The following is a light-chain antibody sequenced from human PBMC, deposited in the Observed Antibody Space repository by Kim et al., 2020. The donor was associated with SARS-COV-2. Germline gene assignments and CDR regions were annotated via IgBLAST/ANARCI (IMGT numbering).Light chain of an antibody. CDR1: KWGDKY. Sequence: MSPGQTASISCSGDKWGDKYACWYQQKTGQSPVLDIYQDSKRPSGIPERFSSSNSGNTATLTISGTQAMDEADYYCQAWDSSTAVFGGGTQLTVL. V-gene: IGLV3-1*01. J-gene: IGLJ2*01. CDR3: QAWDSSTAV. CDR2: QDS.